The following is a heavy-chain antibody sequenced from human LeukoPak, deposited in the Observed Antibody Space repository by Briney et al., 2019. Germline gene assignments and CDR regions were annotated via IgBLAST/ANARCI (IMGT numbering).Heavy chain of an antibody. Sequence: SETLSLTCTVSGYSISSGYYWGWIRQPPGKGLEWIGSIYHSGSTYYNPSLKSRVTISVDTSKNQLSLKLSSVTAADTAVYYCARVGGYYDSSGYSYDAFDIWGQGTMVTVSS. J-gene: IGHJ3*02. CDR1: GYSISSGYY. D-gene: IGHD3-22*01. CDR2: IYHSGST. V-gene: IGHV4-38-2*02. CDR3: ARVGGYYDSSGYSYDAFDI.